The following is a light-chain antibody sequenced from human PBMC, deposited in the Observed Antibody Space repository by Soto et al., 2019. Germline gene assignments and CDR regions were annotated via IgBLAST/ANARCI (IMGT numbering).Light chain of an antibody. Sequence: EIVLTHSPATLSVSPCERVTLSFSASQSVDISLAWYQQKPGQAPRLLIYGASTRATDMSGTFSGRGSGTEFTLTITSLRPEDFGVYYCQQYRSWPRTFGQGTKVDI. J-gene: IGKJ1*01. CDR1: QSVDIS. CDR3: QQYRSWPRT. CDR2: GAS. V-gene: IGKV3-15*01.